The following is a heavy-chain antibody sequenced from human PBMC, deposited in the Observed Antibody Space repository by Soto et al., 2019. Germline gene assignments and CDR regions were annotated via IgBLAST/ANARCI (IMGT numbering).Heavy chain of an antibody. CDR3: ARGRGATVTYYYYYYYMDV. CDR2: INHSGST. Sequence: SETLSLTCAVYGGSFSGYYWSWIRQPPGKGLEWMGEINHSGSTNYNPSLKSRVTISVDTSKNQFSLKLSSVTAADTAVYYCARGRGATVTYYYYYYYMDVWGKGTTVTVSS. J-gene: IGHJ6*03. D-gene: IGHD4-17*01. V-gene: IGHV4-34*01. CDR1: GGSFSGYY.